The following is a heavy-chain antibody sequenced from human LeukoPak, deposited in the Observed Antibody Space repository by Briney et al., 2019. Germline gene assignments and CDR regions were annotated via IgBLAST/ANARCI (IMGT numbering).Heavy chain of an antibody. V-gene: IGHV4-59*12. D-gene: IGHD6-19*01. Sequence: GXXXXYYWSWIRQPPGKGLEWIGYIYYSGSTNYNPSLKSRVTISVDTSKNQFSLKLSSVTAADTAVYYCARARRRVIAVAGTSLSWYFDLWGRGTLVTVSS. J-gene: IGHJ2*01. CDR3: ARARRRVIAVAGTSLSWYFDL. CDR1: GXXXXYY. CDR2: IYYSGST.